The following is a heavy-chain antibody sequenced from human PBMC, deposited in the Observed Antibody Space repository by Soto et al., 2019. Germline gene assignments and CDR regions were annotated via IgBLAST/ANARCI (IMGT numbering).Heavy chain of an antibody. V-gene: IGHV1-69*13. CDR3: ARSLGYPKTPFDY. D-gene: IGHD2-2*03. J-gene: IGHJ4*02. CDR1: GGTFSSYA. CDR2: IIPIFGTA. Sequence: ASVKVSCKASGGTFSSYAISWLRQAPGQGLEWMGGIIPIFGTANYAQKFQGRVTITADESTSTAYMELSSLRSEDTAVYYCARSLGYPKTPFDYWGQGTLVTVSS.